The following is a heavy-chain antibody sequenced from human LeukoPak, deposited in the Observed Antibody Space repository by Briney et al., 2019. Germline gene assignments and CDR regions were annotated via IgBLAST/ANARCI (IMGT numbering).Heavy chain of an antibody. CDR1: GFTFDDYA. CDR3: AKDRSRTIFGVVIDY. V-gene: IGHV3-9*03. CDR2: ISWNSGSI. D-gene: IGHD3-3*01. Sequence: GRSLRLSCAASGFTFDDYAMHWVRQAPGKGLEWVSGISWNSGSIGYADSVKGRFTISRDNAKNSLYLQMNSLRAEDMALYYCAKDRSRTIFGVVIDYWGQGTLVTVSS. J-gene: IGHJ4*02.